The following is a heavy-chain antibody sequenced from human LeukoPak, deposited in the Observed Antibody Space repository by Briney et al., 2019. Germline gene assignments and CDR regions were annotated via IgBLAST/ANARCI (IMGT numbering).Heavy chain of an antibody. CDR2: INAGNGNT. V-gene: IGHV1-3*01. CDR3: ARDLGYYDSSGYSYYYYYGMDV. J-gene: IGHJ6*02. D-gene: IGHD3-22*01. CDR1: GGTFTSYA. Sequence: GASVKVSCKASGGTFTSYAMHWVRQAPGQRLEWMGWINAGNGNTKYSQKFQGRVTITRDTSASTAYMELSSLRSEDTAVYYCARDLGYYDSSGYSYYYYYGMDVWGQGTTVTVSS.